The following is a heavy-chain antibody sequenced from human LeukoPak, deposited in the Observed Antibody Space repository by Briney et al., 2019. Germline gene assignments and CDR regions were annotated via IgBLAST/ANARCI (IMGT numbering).Heavy chain of an antibody. CDR3: AKDIGDYGDYPDF. CDR2: ISGSGGSA. V-gene: IGHV3-23*01. D-gene: IGHD4-17*01. CDR1: GFTFSSYA. J-gene: IGHJ4*02. Sequence: GGSLRLSCAASGFTFSSYAMSWGRQAPGKGLEWVSTISGSGGSAHSADSVRGRFTISRDNSKNTLYLHMNSLRAADTALFFCAKDIGDYGDYPDFWGQGALVTVSS.